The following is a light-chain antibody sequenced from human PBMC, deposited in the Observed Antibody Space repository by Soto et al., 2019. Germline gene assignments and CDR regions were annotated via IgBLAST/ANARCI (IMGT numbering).Light chain of an antibody. CDR1: QSVSSGY. Sequence: EIVLTQSPGTLSLSPGERATLSCRASQSVSSGYLAWYQQKPGQAPRLLIYGASSRATGIPDRFSGSGSGTDFTLTISRLEPEDFAVYYCHQYGSSSYTFGQGTRVESK. CDR3: HQYGSSSYT. V-gene: IGKV3-20*01. J-gene: IGKJ2*01. CDR2: GAS.